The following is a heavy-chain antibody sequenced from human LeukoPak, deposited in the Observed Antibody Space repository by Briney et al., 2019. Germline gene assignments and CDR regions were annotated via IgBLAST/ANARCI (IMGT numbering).Heavy chain of an antibody. CDR2: INSDGSSA. CDR1: GFTFSSYW. Sequence: GGSLRLSCAASGFTFSSYWMHWVRQAPGKGLVWVSRINSDGSSASYADSVKGRFTISRDNAKNTLYLQMNSLRAEDTAVYYCARVSYYYGSGSYRPTAVYYFDYWGQGTLVTVSS. CDR3: ARVSYYYGSGSYRPTAVYYFDY. D-gene: IGHD3-10*01. J-gene: IGHJ4*02. V-gene: IGHV3-74*01.